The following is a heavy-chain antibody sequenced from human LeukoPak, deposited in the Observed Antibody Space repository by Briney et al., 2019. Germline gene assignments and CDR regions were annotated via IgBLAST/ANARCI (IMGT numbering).Heavy chain of an antibody. CDR1: GYTFTGYY. CDR3: ARDHCSSASCYEYHYYGMDV. V-gene: IGHV1-2*02. CDR2: INPNSGGT. Sequence: ASVKVSCKASGYTFTGYYMHWVRQAPGQGLGWMGWINPNSGGTNYAQKFQGRVTMTRDTSISTAYMELSRLRSDDTAVYYCARDHCSSASCYEYHYYGMDVWGQGTTVTVSS. J-gene: IGHJ6*02. D-gene: IGHD2-2*01.